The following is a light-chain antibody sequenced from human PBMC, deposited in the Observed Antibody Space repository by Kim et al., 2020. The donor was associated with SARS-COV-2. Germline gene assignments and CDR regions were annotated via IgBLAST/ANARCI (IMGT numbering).Light chain of an antibody. Sequence: QSVLTQPPSAFGTPGQRVTISCSGSRSNIGRNIVNWYQHLPGTASKLLISNTNQRPSGGPDRFSGSKSGTSASLAISGLQSEDEADYYCAAWDDSLNGLVFGGGTQLTVL. CDR2: NTN. J-gene: IGLJ2*01. CDR1: RSNIGRNI. CDR3: AAWDDSLNGLV. V-gene: IGLV1-44*01.